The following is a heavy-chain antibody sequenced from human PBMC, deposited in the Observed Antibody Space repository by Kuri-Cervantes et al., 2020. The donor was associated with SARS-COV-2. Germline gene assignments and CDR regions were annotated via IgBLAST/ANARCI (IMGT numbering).Heavy chain of an antibody. CDR2: LSRTGATT. CDR3: ARGGGSYCAY. D-gene: IGHD1-26*01. Sequence: GESLKISCAASGFTFSSYAMSWVRQAPGKGLEWVSTLSRTGATTYYLDSVKGRFTISRDTSKNTLYLQMNSLRAEDAAVYYCARGGGSYCAYWGQGTLVTVSS. V-gene: IGHV3-23*01. J-gene: IGHJ4*02. CDR1: GFTFSSYA.